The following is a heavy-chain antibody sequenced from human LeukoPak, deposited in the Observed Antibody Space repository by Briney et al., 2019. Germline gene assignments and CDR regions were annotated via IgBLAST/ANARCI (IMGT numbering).Heavy chain of an antibody. J-gene: IGHJ4*02. CDR2: INPTGTGT. V-gene: IGHV1-46*01. Sequence: ASVTVSCMPSVYTLTNYYMHWVRQAPAQGREGMGLINPTGTGTNYGQKFRGRVTLTRDTSTTTVYMELSSLRSDDTAEYYCAREEYGGYFDYWGQGTPVTVSS. CDR1: VYTLTNYY. D-gene: IGHD2-21*01. CDR3: AREEYGGYFDY.